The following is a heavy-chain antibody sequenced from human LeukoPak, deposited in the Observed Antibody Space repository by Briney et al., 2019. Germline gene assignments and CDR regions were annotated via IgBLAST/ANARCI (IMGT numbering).Heavy chain of an antibody. V-gene: IGHV1-2*02. CDR3: ARDGWYKAYMDV. J-gene: IGHJ6*03. CDR2: INPHSGGT. D-gene: IGHD6-19*01. CDR1: GYTFTGYY. Sequence: ASVKVSCKASGYTFTGYYIHWVRQAPGQGLEWMGWINPHSGGTNYAQKFQGRVTMTKEKSISTAYMELSRMRSDDTVVYYCARDGWYKAYMDVWGKGTTVIVSS.